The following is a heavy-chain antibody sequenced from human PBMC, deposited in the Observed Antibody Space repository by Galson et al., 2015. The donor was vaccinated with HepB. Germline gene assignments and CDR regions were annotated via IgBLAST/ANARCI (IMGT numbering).Heavy chain of an antibody. Sequence: SLRLSCAASGFTFSTYSMHWVRQAPGKGLEWVSFISRDGSNKNYADSVRGRFTISRDNSKNTLYLQLNNLRVEDTAVYYCAGGSSMGRSIIIRSSEYFHYWGQGTQVTVSS. CDR1: GFTFSTYS. D-gene: IGHD3-3*02. CDR2: ISRDGSNK. CDR3: AGGSSMGRSIIIRSSEYFHY. J-gene: IGHJ1*01. V-gene: IGHV3-30*04.